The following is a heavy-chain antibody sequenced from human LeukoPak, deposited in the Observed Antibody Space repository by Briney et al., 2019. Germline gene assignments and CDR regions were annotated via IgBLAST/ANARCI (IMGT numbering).Heavy chain of an antibody. J-gene: IGHJ4*02. D-gene: IGHD3-10*01. CDR1: GFTFNDYP. CDR2: ITWNGDRL. CDR3: VKALRFDYFDH. Sequence: PGGSLRLSCAASGFTFNDYPMHWVRQAPGKGLEWVSGITWNGDRLDYADSVKGRFTISRDNDQNILYLQMNNLRGEDTALYYCVKALRFDYFDHWGQGTLVTVSS. V-gene: IGHV3-9*01.